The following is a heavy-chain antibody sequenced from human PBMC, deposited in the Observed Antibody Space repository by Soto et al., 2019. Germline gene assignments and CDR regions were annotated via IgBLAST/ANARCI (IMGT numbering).Heavy chain of an antibody. CDR1: GASLGAHYW. J-gene: IGHJ5*02. D-gene: IGHD2-15*01. V-gene: IGHV4-4*02. CDR3: ARNADCRGGAKCIVGWFDP. CDR2: ISLGGIA. Sequence: QVHLQESGPGLVEPSGTLSLTCSVSGASLGAHYWWTWVRQSPEKGLEWIGEISLGGIATYNPSHKNRGTISIDRSKSQFYLTLNSLTAADTAMYYCARNADCRGGAKCIVGWFDPWGQGILVTVSS.